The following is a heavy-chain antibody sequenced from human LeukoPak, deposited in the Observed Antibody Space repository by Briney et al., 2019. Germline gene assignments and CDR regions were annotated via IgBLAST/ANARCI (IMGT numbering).Heavy chain of an antibody. CDR2: IIPIFGTA. V-gene: IGHV1-69*01. J-gene: IGHJ6*04. CDR1: GDTLNSVA. CDR3: ARLSDPSKSPGPLDI. D-gene: IGHD4-11*01. Sequence: SVKVSCKASGDTLNSVALSWVRLAPGQGLEWMGGIIPIFGTANYAQRFLGRVTITSDESTSTAYMEINSLTSEDTAVYYCARLSDPSKSPGPLDIWGKGTTVTVSS.